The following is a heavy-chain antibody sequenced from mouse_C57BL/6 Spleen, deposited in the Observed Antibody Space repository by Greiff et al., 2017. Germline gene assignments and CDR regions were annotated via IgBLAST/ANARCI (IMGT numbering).Heavy chain of an antibody. CDR3: ASEDDGNSRWFGY. CDR2: IYPGSGNT. V-gene: IGHV1-66*01. D-gene: IGHD1-1*01. CDR1: GYSFTSYY. J-gene: IGHJ3*01. Sequence: QVQLQQSGPELVKPGASVKISCKASGYSFTSYYIHWVKQRPGQGLEWIGWIYPGSGNTKYNEKFKGKGTLTTDTSSSTAYMQLSSLTSEDSAVYYYASEDDGNSRWFGYWGQGTLVTVSA.